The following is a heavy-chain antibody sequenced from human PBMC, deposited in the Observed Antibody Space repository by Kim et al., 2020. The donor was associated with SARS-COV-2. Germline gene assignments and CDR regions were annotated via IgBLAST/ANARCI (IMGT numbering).Heavy chain of an antibody. CDR1: GFTFSPYW. CDR3: ARVGRVAAAGRPRGAFDI. V-gene: IGHV3-7*01. Sequence: GGSLRLSCAASGFTFSPYWMSWVRQAPGKGLEWVANIKQDGSEKYYVDSVKGRFTISRDNAKNSLYLQMNSLRAEDTAAYYCARVGRVAAAGRPRGAFDIWGQGTMVTVSS. CDR2: IKQDGSEK. D-gene: IGHD6-13*01. J-gene: IGHJ3*02.